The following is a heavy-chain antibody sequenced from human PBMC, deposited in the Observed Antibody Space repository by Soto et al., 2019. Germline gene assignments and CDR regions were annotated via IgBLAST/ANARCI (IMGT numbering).Heavy chain of an antibody. V-gene: IGHV3-66*01. D-gene: IGHD5-18*01. CDR3: AISRMQLWIRYYDAGSDF. J-gene: IGHJ6*02. Sequence: CIIQTTGKGLEWVSVIYSGGSTFYADSVKGRFTITRDNSKNTLYFQMNSLRVEDTAVYYCAISRMQLWIRYYDAGSDFWGQGTTVPVTS. CDR2: IYSGGST.